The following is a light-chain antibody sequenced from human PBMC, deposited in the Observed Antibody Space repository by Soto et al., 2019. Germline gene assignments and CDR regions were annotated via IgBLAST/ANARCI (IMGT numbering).Light chain of an antibody. J-gene: IGKJ4*01. V-gene: IGKV1-5*03. Sequence: GDRVTITCRASQSISSWLAWYQQKPGKAPKLLIYKASSLESGVPSRFSGSGSGTDFTFTINSLQPEDIATYYCQQYDNLGLTFGGGTKVDIK. CDR3: QQYDNLGLT. CDR1: QSISSW. CDR2: KAS.